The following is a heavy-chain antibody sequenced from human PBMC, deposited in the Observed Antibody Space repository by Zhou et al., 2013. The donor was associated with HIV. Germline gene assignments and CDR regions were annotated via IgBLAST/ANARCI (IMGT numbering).Heavy chain of an antibody. CDR1: GGTFENYP. J-gene: IGHJ4*02. CDR3: ARDLGPRAAVVRGGFDF. V-gene: IGHV1-69*05. D-gene: IGHD6-25*01. Sequence: VQLVQSGTEVRKPGTSVKISCTASGGTFENYPVSWVRQAPGQGLEWMGGIIPVSATTKYAQKFQARVAITTDPSTSAAYLELSSLTSDDTAVYFCARDLGPRAAVVRGGFDFWGQGTLVTVS. CDR2: IIPVSATT.